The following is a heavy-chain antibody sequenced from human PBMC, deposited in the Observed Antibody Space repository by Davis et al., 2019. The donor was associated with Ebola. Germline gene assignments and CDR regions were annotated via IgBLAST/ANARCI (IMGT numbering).Heavy chain of an antibody. V-gene: IGHV3-23*01. CDR2: LRGHGHP. CDR3: GRDPNGDYLGAFEF. Sequence: GESLKISCVGSGFALNTFAVTWVRQAPGKGLEWVSTLRGHGHPFYAASVSGRFTISRDDSKNTVYLQMNSLRVGDAAMYFCGRDPNGDYLGAFEFWGQGTLVSVSS. D-gene: IGHD4-17*01. CDR1: GFALNTFA. J-gene: IGHJ3*01.